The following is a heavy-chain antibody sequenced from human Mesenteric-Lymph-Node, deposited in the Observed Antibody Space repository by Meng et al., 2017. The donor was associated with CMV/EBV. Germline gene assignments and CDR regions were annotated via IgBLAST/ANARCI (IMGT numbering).Heavy chain of an antibody. J-gene: IGHJ6*02. CDR1: GGSISSYY. Sequence: SETLSLTCTVSGGSISSYYWSWIRQPPGKGLEWIGYMFHSGSTNYNPSLKSRVTISVDTSKNQFSLKLTSVTAADTAVYYCAVAPEADALGYYGMDVWGQGTTVTVSS. D-gene: IGHD3-16*01. V-gene: IGHV4-59*01. CDR2: MFHSGST. CDR3: AVAPEADALGYYGMDV.